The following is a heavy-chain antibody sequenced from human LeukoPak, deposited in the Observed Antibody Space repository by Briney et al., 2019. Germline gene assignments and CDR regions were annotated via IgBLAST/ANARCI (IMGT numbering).Heavy chain of an antibody. Sequence: ASVKVSCKASGYTFTSYAMNWVRQAPGQGLEWMGWINTNTGNPTYAQGFTGRFVFSLDTSVSTAYLQISSLKAEDTAVYYCARLVWFGELLQKGYYFDYWGQGTLVTVSS. J-gene: IGHJ4*02. CDR1: GYTFTSYA. CDR2: INTNTGNP. V-gene: IGHV7-4-1*02. D-gene: IGHD3-10*01. CDR3: ARLVWFGELLQKGYYFDY.